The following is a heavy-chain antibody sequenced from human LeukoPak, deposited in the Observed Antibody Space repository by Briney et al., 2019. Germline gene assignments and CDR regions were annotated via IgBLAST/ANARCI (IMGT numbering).Heavy chain of an antibody. CDR3: ARDPYSSSWSYGMDV. CDR2: IKQDGSER. Sequence: GGSLRLSCTASGFTFRDYWMSWVRQSPEKGLEWVANIKQDGSERVYLDSVKGRFTISRDNAQTPLYLHMNSLRAEDTAVYYCARDPYSSSWSYGMDVWGQGTTVTVSS. D-gene: IGHD6-13*01. V-gene: IGHV3-7*05. CDR1: GFTFRDYW. J-gene: IGHJ6*02.